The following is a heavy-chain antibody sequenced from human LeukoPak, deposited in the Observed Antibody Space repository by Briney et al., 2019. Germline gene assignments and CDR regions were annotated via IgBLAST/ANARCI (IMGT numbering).Heavy chain of an antibody. CDR2: IWFDGSNK. D-gene: IGHD4-11*01. J-gene: IGHJ4*02. V-gene: IGHV3-33*01. CDR1: GFTFSSYG. Sequence: GGSLRLSCAASGFTFSSYGIHWVRQAPGKGLEWVAVIWFDGSNKYYADSVKGRFTISRDNSKNTLYLQMNSLRAEDTAVYYCARDHVRATVTHPGVWGQGTLVTVSS. CDR3: ARDHVRATVTHPGV.